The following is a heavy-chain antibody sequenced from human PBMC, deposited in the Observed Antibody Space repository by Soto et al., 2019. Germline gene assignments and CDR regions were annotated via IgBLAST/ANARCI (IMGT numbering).Heavy chain of an antibody. J-gene: IGHJ2*01. V-gene: IGHV4-34*01. CDR1: GGSFSGYY. CDR2: INHSGST. CDR3: ARKKGEHIVVVTALNWYFDL. Sequence: SETLCLTCAVDGGSFSGYYLSWIRQPPGKGLEWIGEINHSGSTNYNPSLKSRVTISIDTSKNQFSLKLTSVTAADTAVYYCARKKGEHIVVVTALNWYFDLWGRGTLVTVSS. D-gene: IGHD2-21*02.